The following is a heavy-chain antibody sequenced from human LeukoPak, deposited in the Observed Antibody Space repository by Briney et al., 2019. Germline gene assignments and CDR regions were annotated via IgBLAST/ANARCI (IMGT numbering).Heavy chain of an antibody. Sequence: ASVKVSCKTSGGTFSTYAISWVRQAPGQGLEWMGGIIPIFGTGNYAQKFQGRVTITADESTSTAYMELSSLRSEDTAVYYCAKGSGSSPFDPWGQGTLVTVSS. D-gene: IGHD3-10*01. J-gene: IGHJ5*02. CDR3: AKGSGSSPFDP. CDR1: GGTFSTYA. V-gene: IGHV1-69*13. CDR2: IIPIFGTG.